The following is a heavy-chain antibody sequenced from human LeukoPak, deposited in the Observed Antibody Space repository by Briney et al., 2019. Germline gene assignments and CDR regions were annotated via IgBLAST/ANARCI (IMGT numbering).Heavy chain of an antibody. V-gene: IGHV4-34*01. Sequence: SETLSLTCAVYGGSFSGYYWSWIRQPPGKGLGWIGEINHSGSTNYNPSLKSRVTISVDTSKNQFSLKLSSVTAADTAVYYCASVGYYYHYGMDVWGQGTTVTVSS. CDR2: INHSGST. CDR1: GGSFSGYY. J-gene: IGHJ6*02. CDR3: ASVGYYYHYGMDV.